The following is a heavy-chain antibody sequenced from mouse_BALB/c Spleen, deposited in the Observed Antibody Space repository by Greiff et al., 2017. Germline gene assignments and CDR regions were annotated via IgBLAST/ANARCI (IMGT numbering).Heavy chain of an antibody. J-gene: IGHJ3*01. CDR2: INSNGGST. V-gene: IGHV5-6-3*01. CDR1: GYTFTSYC. Sequence: EVQLVESGAGLVQPGGSLKLSCAASGYTFTSYCMSWVRQTPDKRLELVATINSNGGSTYYPDSVKGRITITRDNSKNTLYLQMSSLKSEDTAMYYCARDWEWAWFAYWGQGTLVTVSA. CDR3: ARDWEWAWFAY. D-gene: IGHD1-3*01.